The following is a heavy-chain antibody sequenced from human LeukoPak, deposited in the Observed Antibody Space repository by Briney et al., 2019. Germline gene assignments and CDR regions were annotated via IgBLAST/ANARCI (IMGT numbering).Heavy chain of an antibody. D-gene: IGHD6-13*01. Sequence: ASVKVSCKGSGGTFTSYAISWVRQAPGQGHELMGWISAYSGNRNYAQKLQGRVTMTTDTSTSKAYMELRSLRSDDTAVYYCARTAADGKRRTYYFDYWGQGTLVTVSS. V-gene: IGHV1-18*01. CDR3: ARTAADGKRRTYYFDY. CDR2: ISAYSGNR. J-gene: IGHJ4*02. CDR1: GGTFTSYA.